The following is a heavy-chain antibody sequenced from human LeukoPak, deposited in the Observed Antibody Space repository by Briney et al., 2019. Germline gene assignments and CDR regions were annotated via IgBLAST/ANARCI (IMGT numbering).Heavy chain of an antibody. CDR2: INTSAGST. CDR1: GYTFNNYY. J-gene: IGHJ5*02. D-gene: IGHD2-2*01. V-gene: IGHV1-46*02. CDR3: ARVGSTKFDP. Sequence: ASVTVSHKASGYTFNNYYKHLVRQPPGPGLGWVGIINTSAGSTSYAQKFQGRVTMTRDTSTSTVYMELSSLRSEDTAVYYCARVGSTKFDPWGQGTLVTVSS.